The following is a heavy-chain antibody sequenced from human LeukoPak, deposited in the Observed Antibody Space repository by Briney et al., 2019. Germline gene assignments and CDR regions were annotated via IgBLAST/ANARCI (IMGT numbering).Heavy chain of an antibody. V-gene: IGHV3-21*01. CDR3: AITPRRIAMAGGDY. CDR2: ISSSSSYI. D-gene: IGHD6-19*01. J-gene: IGHJ4*02. Sequence: GGSLRLSCAASGFTFSSYSMNWVRQAPGKGLEWVSSISSSSSYIYYADSVKGRFTISRDNAKNSLYLQMNSLRAEDTAVYYCAITPRRIAMAGGDYWGQGTLVTVSS. CDR1: GFTFSSYS.